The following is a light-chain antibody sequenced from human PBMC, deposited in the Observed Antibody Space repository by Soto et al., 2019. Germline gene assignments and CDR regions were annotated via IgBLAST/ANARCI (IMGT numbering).Light chain of an antibody. Sequence: QSVLTQPASVSGSPGQSITISCTGSSSDIGAYNYVSWFQQYPGKAPKLIISEVSNRPSGVSNRFSGSKSGTAASLTISGLQTEDESDYYCGSYTSTDTPFVFGTGTKVTVL. J-gene: IGLJ1*01. V-gene: IGLV2-14*01. CDR2: EVS. CDR3: GSYTSTDTPFV. CDR1: SSDIGAYNY.